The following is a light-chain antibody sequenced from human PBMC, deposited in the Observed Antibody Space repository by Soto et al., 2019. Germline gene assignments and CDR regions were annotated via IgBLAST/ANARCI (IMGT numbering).Light chain of an antibody. J-gene: IGLJ2*01. CDR2: EVS. V-gene: IGLV2-14*01. CDR3: SSYTGSNTLVV. CDR1: SSDVGGYKY. Sequence: QSALTQPASVSGSPRQSITISCTGTSSDVGGYKYVSWYQQHPGKAPKLMIYEVSNRPSWVSNRFSGSKSGNTASLTISGLQAEDEADYYCSSYTGSNTLVVFGGGTKLTVL.